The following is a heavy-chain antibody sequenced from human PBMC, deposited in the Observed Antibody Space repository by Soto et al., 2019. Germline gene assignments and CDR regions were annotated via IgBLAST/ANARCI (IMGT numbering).Heavy chain of an antibody. V-gene: IGHV3-74*01. CDR2: INSDGSTT. Sequence: PGGSLRLSCAASGFTFSTYWMHWVRQAPGKGLVWVSRINSDGSTTNYADSVKGRFTISRDNAKNTLYLQMNSLRAEDTAVYYCGKGRSYYYYYGVDVWGQGTTVTVSS. CDR1: GFTFSTYW. D-gene: IGHD1-26*01. CDR3: GKGRSYYYYYGVDV. J-gene: IGHJ6*02.